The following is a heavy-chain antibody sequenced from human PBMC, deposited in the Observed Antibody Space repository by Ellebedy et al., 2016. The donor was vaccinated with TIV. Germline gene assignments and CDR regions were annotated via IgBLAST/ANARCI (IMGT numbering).Heavy chain of an antibody. Sequence: ASVKVSXXASAQTFNKNGFTWVRQAPGQGLEWMGWISTYNGETNYAQKLQGRVTMTTDTSTSTAYMELRSLRSDDTAVYYCAREGSWYSSSWSDYWGQGTLVTVSS. CDR3: AREGSWYSSSWSDY. D-gene: IGHD6-13*01. CDR1: AQTFNKNG. CDR2: ISTYNGET. J-gene: IGHJ4*02. V-gene: IGHV1-18*01.